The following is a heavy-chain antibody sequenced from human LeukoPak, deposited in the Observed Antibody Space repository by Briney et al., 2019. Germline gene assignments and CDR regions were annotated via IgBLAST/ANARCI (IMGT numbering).Heavy chain of an antibody. CDR1: GYSFTTYW. Sequence: GESLKISCKGSGYSFTTYWIGWVRQMPGKGLEWMGIIYPDDSDTRYSPSFQGQVTISADKSISTAYLQWSSLKASDTAMYYCARRGKVYCSSGGCYDDAFDIWGQGTMVTVSS. D-gene: IGHD2-15*01. V-gene: IGHV5-51*01. J-gene: IGHJ3*02. CDR2: IYPDDSDT. CDR3: ARRGKVYCSSGGCYDDAFDI.